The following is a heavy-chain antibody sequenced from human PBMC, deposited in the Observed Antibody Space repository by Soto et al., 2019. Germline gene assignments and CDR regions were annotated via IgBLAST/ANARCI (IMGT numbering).Heavy chain of an antibody. V-gene: IGHV3-74*01. CDR1: GFTFSIYW. D-gene: IGHD5-18*01. CDR2: INSAGTTT. CDR3: ARGDTAMVIDY. Sequence: GGSLRLSCAASGFTFSIYWMHWVRQAPGKGLVWVSRINSAGTTTTYADSMKGRFTISRDNAKSTLYLQMNSLRAEDTAVYYCARGDTAMVIDYWGQGTQVTVS. J-gene: IGHJ4*02.